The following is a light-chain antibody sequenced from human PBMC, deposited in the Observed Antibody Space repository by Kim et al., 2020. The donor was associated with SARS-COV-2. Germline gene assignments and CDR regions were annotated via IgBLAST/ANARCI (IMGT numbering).Light chain of an antibody. CDR1: SSDIGDYNF. V-gene: IGLV2-11*01. CDR3: CSYAGSHTFV. Sequence: QSALTQPRSVSGSPGQSVTISCTGSSSDIGDYNFVSWYQQHPGRAPKLMISDVAKRPSGVPARFSGSKSGNTASLTISGLQAEYEADYYCCSYAGSHTFVFGTGTKVTVL. CDR2: DVA. J-gene: IGLJ1*01.